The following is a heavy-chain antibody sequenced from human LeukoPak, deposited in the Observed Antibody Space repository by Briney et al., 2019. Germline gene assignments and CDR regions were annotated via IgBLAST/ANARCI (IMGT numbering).Heavy chain of an antibody. CDR2: ISWNSGSI. Sequence: SGGSLRLSCAASGFTFDDYAMHWVRQAPGKGLEWVSGISWNSGSIGYADSVKGRFTISRDNAKNSLYLQMNSLRAEDTAVYYCAREDCSGGSCYSLDYWGQGTLVTVSS. J-gene: IGHJ4*02. D-gene: IGHD2-15*01. V-gene: IGHV3-9*01. CDR1: GFTFDDYA. CDR3: AREDCSGGSCYSLDY.